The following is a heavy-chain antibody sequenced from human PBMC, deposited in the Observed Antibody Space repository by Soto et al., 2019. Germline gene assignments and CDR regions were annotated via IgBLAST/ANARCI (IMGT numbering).Heavy chain of an antibody. V-gene: IGHV4-59*08. CDR2: IYYSGST. CDR3: ARHRGHIDS. Sequence: QVQLQESGPGLVKPSETLSLTCTVSGGSINSYYWSWIRQPPGKGLEWIGYIYYSGSTNYNPSLKSRVTMSVDTSKNQFSLKLSSVTAADTAVYYCARHRGHIDSWGQGTLVTVSS. CDR1: GGSINSYY. J-gene: IGHJ4*02.